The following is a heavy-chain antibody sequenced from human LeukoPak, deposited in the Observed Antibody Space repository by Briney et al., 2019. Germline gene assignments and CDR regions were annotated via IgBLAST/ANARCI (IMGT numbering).Heavy chain of an antibody. CDR2: IYPGDSET. Sequence: GESLKISCKGSRYSFTNYWIGWVRQMPGKGLEYMGIIYPGDSETKYSPSFQGQVTISADKSISTAYLQWSSLKASDTAMYYCARIGRYDILTGTDAFDIWGQGTMVTVSS. J-gene: IGHJ3*02. CDR1: RYSFTNYW. V-gene: IGHV5-51*01. CDR3: ARIGRYDILTGTDAFDI. D-gene: IGHD3-9*01.